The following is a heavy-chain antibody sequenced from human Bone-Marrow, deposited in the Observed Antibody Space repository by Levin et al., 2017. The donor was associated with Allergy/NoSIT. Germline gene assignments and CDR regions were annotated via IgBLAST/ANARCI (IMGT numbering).Heavy chain of an antibody. J-gene: IGHJ5*02. CDR1: GYTFTSYA. Sequence: GESLKISCQASGYTFTSYAMHWVRQAPGQRLEWMGWINAGNGNTKYSQKFQGSVTITRDTSASTAYMELSSLSSEDTAVYYCARVERESDSIHRWGQGTLVTVSS. D-gene: IGHD1-26*01. CDR2: INAGNGNT. V-gene: IGHV1-3*01. CDR3: ARVERESDSIHR.